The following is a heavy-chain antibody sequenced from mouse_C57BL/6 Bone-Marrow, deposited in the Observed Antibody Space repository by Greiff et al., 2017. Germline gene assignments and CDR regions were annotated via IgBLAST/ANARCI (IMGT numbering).Heavy chain of an antibody. CDR3: TREGYYDYDDFDY. Sequence: VQLQQSGAELVRPGASVTLSCKASGYTFTDYEMHWVKQTPVHGLEWIGAIDPETGGTAYNQKFKGKAILTADKSSSTAYMELRSLTSEDSAVYYCTREGYYDYDDFDYWGQGTTLTVSS. D-gene: IGHD2-4*01. J-gene: IGHJ2*01. V-gene: IGHV1-15*01. CDR2: IDPETGGT. CDR1: GYTFTDYE.